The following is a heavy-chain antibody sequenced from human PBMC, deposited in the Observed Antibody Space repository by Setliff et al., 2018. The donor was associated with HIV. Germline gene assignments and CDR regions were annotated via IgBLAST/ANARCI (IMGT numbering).Heavy chain of an antibody. CDR1: GGAFNDFY. CDR2: IDHSGST. CDR3: ARFSSTGWRRAFDV. V-gene: IGHV4-34*01. Sequence: SETLSLTCAVYGGAFNDFYWGWIRQPPGKGLEWIGEIDHSGSTNNNPSPKSRLTISVDTSKKQFSLRLTSLTAADTAVYFCARFSSTGWRRAFDVWGQGTKVTVSS. D-gene: IGHD6-19*01. J-gene: IGHJ3*01.